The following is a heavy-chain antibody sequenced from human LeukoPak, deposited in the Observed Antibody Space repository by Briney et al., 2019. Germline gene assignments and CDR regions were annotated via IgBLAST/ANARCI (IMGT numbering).Heavy chain of an antibody. J-gene: IGHJ3*02. D-gene: IGHD3-10*01. CDR1: GFTFDDYG. CDR2: INWNGGST. CDR3: ARVSYYGSGRDAFDI. V-gene: IGHV3-20*01. Sequence: PGGSLRLSCAAPGFTFDDYGMSWVRQAPGKGLEWVSGINWNGGSTGYADSVKGRFTISRDNAKNSLYLQMNSLRAEDTALYHCARVSYYGSGRDAFDIWGQGTMVTVSS.